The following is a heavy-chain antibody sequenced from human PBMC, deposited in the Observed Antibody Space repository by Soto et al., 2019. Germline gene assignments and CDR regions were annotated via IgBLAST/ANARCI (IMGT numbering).Heavy chain of an antibody. CDR2: IYYSGST. CDR3: ARVDFGYCSSTSCPNHAFDI. D-gene: IGHD2-2*03. CDR1: GGSISSYY. Sequence: SETLSLTCTVSGGSISSYYWSWIRQPPGKGLEWIGYIYYSGSTNYNPSLKSRVTISVDTSNNQFSLKLSSVTGADTAVYYCARVDFGYCSSTSCPNHAFDIWGQGTMVTVSS. V-gene: IGHV4-59*08. J-gene: IGHJ3*02.